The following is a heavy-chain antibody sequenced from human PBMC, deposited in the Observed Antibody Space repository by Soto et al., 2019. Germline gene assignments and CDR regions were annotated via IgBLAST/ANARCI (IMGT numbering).Heavy chain of an antibody. CDR2: INHSGST. Sequence: SETLSLTCAVYGGSFSGYYWSWIRQPPGKGLEWIGEINHSGSTNYNPSLKSRVTISVDTSKNQFSLKLSSVTAADTAVYYCARGSSGWYFLARHKAYGMDVWGQGTTVTVSS. J-gene: IGHJ6*02. CDR3: ARGSSGWYFLARHKAYGMDV. CDR1: GGSFSGYY. V-gene: IGHV4-34*01. D-gene: IGHD6-19*01.